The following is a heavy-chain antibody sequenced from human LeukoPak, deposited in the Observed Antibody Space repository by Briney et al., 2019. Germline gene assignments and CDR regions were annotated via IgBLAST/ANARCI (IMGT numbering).Heavy chain of an antibody. Sequence: PSETLSLTCAVYGGSFSGYYWSWIRQPPGKGLEWIGEINHSGSTNYNPSLKSRVTISVDTSKNQFSLELSSVTAADTAVYYCARGHDFWSGYSLDYWGQGTLVTVSS. CDR3: ARGHDFWSGYSLDY. J-gene: IGHJ4*02. CDR2: INHSGST. D-gene: IGHD3-3*01. CDR1: GGSFSGYY. V-gene: IGHV4-34*01.